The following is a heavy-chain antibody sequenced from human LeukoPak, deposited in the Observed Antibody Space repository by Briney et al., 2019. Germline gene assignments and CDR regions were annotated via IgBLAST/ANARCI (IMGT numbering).Heavy chain of an antibody. CDR2: ISYDGSNK. CDR1: GFTFSSYA. J-gene: IGHJ4*02. D-gene: IGHD6-19*01. CDR3: ATDEAQYSSGYY. V-gene: IGHV3-30-3*01. Sequence: GRSLRLSCAASGFTFSSYAMHWVRQAPGKGLEWVAVISYDGSNKYYADSVKGRFTISRDNSKNTLYLQMNSLRAEDTAVYYCATDEAQYSSGYYWGQGTLVTVSS.